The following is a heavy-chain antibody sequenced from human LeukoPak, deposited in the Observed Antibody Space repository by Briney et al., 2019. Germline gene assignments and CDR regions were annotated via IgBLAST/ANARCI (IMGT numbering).Heavy chain of an antibody. CDR2: MNPNSGNT. V-gene: IGHV1-8*03. Sequence: ASVKVSCKASGYTFTSYDINWVRQATGQGLEWMGWMNPNSGNTGYAQKFQGRVTITRNTSISTAYMELSSLRSEDTAVYYCATCLQRYSSSSCSMDVWGKGTTVTASS. J-gene: IGHJ6*03. CDR1: GYTFTSYD. D-gene: IGHD6-6*01. CDR3: ATCLQRYSSSSCSMDV.